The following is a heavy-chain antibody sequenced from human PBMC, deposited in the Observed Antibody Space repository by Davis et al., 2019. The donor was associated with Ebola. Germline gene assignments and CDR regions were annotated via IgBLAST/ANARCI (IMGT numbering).Heavy chain of an antibody. J-gene: IGHJ4*02. V-gene: IGHV1-18*01. D-gene: IGHD7-27*01. CDR2: ISAYNGNT. CDR3: ARGASAGDMMGY. Sequence: ASVKVSCKASGYTFTSYGISWVRQAPGQGLEWMGWISAYNGNTNYAQKFQGRVTMTRDTSISTAYMELSRRRSDDTAVYYCARGASAGDMMGYWGQGTLVTVS. CDR1: GYTFTSYG.